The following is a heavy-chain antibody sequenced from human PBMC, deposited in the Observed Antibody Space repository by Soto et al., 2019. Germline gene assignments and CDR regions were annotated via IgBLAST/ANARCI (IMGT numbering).Heavy chain of an antibody. CDR3: ARGGPRGYGYGDLWFHFDY. CDR2: ISAYNGNT. Sequence: GGSVKVSCKIPEGALRDYVISWVRQSPAQGLEWMGWISAYNGNTNYAQKLQGRVTLTTDTSTSTAYMELRSLRSDDTAVYYRARGGPRGYGYGDLWFHFDYWAQGTRVTVSS. D-gene: IGHD5-18*01. V-gene: IGHV1-18*01. J-gene: IGHJ4*02. CDR1: EGALRDYV.